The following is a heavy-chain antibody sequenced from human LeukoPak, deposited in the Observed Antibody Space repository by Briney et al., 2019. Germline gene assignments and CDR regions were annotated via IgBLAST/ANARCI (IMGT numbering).Heavy chain of an antibody. Sequence: ASVKVSCKASGYTFTDYFMHWVRQAPGQGPEWMGRINPNSGGTNYAQKFQGRVAMTRDTSIRTAYMELSRLRSDDTAVYYCATVGGNSWRADYWGQGTLVTVSS. D-gene: IGHD4-23*01. CDR1: GYTFTDYF. V-gene: IGHV1-2*06. CDR2: INPNSGGT. J-gene: IGHJ4*02. CDR3: ATVGGNSWRADY.